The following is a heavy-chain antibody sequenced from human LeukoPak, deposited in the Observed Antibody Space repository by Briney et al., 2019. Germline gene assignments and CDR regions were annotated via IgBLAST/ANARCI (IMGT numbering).Heavy chain of an antibody. CDR3: ARLACSGGSCYYYYYMDA. D-gene: IGHD2-15*01. J-gene: IGHJ6*03. Sequence: SVKVSCKASGGTFSSYAISWVRQAPGQGLEWMGGIIPIFGTANYAQKFQGRVTITADESTSTAYMELSSLRSEDTAVYYCARLACSGGSCYYYYYMDAWGKGTTVTVSS. V-gene: IGHV1-69*01. CDR2: IIPIFGTA. CDR1: GGTFSSYA.